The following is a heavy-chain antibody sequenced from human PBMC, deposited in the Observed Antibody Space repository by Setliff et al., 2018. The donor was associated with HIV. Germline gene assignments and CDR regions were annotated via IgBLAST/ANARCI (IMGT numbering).Heavy chain of an antibody. D-gene: IGHD6-13*01. CDR2: IHSSGST. Sequence: PSETLSLTCTVSGGSISSGSHYWSWIRQPAGKGLEWIGRIHSSGSTNYNPSLKSRVTTSIDTSKNQFSLKLHSVTAADTAVYYCASRYSSLGHFQHWGQGTLVTVSS. J-gene: IGHJ1*01. V-gene: IGHV4-61*02. CDR1: GGSISSGSHY. CDR3: ASRYSSLGHFQH.